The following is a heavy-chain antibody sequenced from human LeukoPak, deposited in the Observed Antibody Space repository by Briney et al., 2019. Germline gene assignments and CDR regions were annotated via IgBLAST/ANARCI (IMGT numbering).Heavy chain of an antibody. CDR3: ARAIRAYSSGWYMDY. J-gene: IGHJ4*02. CDR2: INHSGST. D-gene: IGHD6-19*01. Sequence: PSETLSLTCAVYGGSFSGYYWSWIRQPPGKGLERIGEINHSGSTNYNPSLKSRVTISVDTSKNQFSLKLSSVTAADTAVYYCARAIRAYSSGWYMDYWGQGTLVTVSS. V-gene: IGHV4-34*01. CDR1: GGSFSGYY.